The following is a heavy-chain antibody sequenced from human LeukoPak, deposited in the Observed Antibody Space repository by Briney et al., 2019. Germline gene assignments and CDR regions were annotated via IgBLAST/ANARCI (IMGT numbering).Heavy chain of an antibody. J-gene: IGHJ6*02. Sequence: SETLSLTCAVSGGSISSSNWWSWVRQPPGKGLEWIGEIYHSGSTNYNPSLKSRVTISVDESKNQFSLKLSSVTAADTAVYYCAREIVGAFYYYYGMDVGGQGTTVTVPS. D-gene: IGHD1-26*01. CDR2: IYHSGST. CDR3: AREIVGAFYYYYGMDV. V-gene: IGHV4-4*02. CDR1: GGSISSSNW.